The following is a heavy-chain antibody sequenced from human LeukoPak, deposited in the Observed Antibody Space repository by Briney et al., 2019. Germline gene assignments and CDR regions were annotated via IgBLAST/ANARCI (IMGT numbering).Heavy chain of an antibody. J-gene: IGHJ2*01. Sequence: GGSLRLSCAASGFTFTSYAMSWIRQAPGKGLERVSAISGDGENTYYADSVKGRFTISRDNSKNTLYLQMNSLRAEDTATYYCAKPRAMTTGVGRYFDLWGRGTLVTVSS. D-gene: IGHD1-1*01. CDR3: AKPRAMTTGVGRYFDL. CDR2: ISGDGENT. V-gene: IGHV3-23*01. CDR1: GFTFTSYA.